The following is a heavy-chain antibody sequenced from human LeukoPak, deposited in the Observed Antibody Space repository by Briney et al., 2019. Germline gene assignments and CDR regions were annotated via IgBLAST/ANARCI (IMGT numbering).Heavy chain of an antibody. D-gene: IGHD2-15*01. CDR3: AREKCCGGIWYSGFDC. CDR1: GGSISSGDYF. V-gene: IGHV4-30-4*01. CDR2: IYYSGST. J-gene: IGHJ4*02. Sequence: PSQTLSLTCTVSGGSISSGDYFWSWIRQPPGKGLEWIGYIYYSGSTYYNSSLKSRVTISIDTSKNQFSLKLSSVTAADTAVYYCAREKCCGGIWYSGFDCWGQGTLVTVSS.